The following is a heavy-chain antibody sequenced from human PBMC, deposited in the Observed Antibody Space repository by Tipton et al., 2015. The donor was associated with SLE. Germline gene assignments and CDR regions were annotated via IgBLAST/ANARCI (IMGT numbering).Heavy chain of an antibody. CDR2: INHRGTI. J-gene: IGHJ4*02. CDR1: GGSFSGYY. V-gene: IGHV4-34*01. Sequence: LRLSCAVYGGSFSGYYWNWIRQVPGKGLEWIGEINHRGTIKYNPPLNNGVSISVDTSNNQFSLKLTSVTAADTAVYYCARHMITGGEFDYWGQGTLVTVSS. D-gene: IGHD3-16*01. CDR3: ARHMITGGEFDY.